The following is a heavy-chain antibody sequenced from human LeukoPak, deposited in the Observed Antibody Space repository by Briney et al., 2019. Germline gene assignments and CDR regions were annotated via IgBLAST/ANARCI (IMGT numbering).Heavy chain of an antibody. CDR3: AREGSMGLTGTYHFDY. CDR2: IIPIFGIA. D-gene: IGHD1-7*01. CDR1: GGTFNSYA. J-gene: IGHJ4*02. Sequence: SVKVSCKASGGTFNSYAISWVRQAPGQGLEWMGRIIPIFGIANYAQKFQGRVTITADKSTSTAYMELSSLRSEDTAVYYCAREGSMGLTGTYHFDYWGQGTLVTVSS. V-gene: IGHV1-69*04.